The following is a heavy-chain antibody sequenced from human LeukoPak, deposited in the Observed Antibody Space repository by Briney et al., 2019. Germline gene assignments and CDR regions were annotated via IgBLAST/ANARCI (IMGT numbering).Heavy chain of an antibody. V-gene: IGHV4-34*01. CDR2: INHSGST. J-gene: IGHJ4*02. CDR3: ARDNYGDYFLDY. D-gene: IGHD4-17*01. Sequence: SETLSLTCAVYGRSFSGYYWSWIRQPPGKGLEWIGEINHSGSTNYNPSLKSRVTISVDTSKNQFSLKLSSVTAADTAVYYCARDNYGDYFLDYWGQGTLVTVSS. CDR1: GRSFSGYY.